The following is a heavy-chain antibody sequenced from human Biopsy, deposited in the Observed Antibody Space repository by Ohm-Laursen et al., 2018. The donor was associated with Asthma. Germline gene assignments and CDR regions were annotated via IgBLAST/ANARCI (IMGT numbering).Heavy chain of an antibody. D-gene: IGHD6-19*01. CDR3: AREGVAGTHIED. J-gene: IGHJ4*02. CDR1: RFTYA. V-gene: IGHV3-30-3*01. CDR2: ISYDGSSI. Sequence: SRRPSCAASRFTYAMHWIRQAPGKGLEWVAVISYDGSSIYYADSVKGRFTISRDNSKNTLSLQMNSLTDEDTAVYYCAREGVAGTHIEDWGQGTLVTVSS.